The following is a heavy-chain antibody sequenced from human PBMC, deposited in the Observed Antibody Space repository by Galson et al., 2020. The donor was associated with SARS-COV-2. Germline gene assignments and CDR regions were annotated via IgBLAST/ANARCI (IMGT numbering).Heavy chain of an antibody. D-gene: IGHD3-22*01. CDR3: ARAGWYYDSSGLYYYYYMDV. V-gene: IGHV1-69*13. J-gene: IGHJ6*03. CDR1: GGTFSSYA. Sequence: SVKVSCKASGGTFSSYAISWVRQAPGQGLEWMGGIIPIFGTANYAQKFQGRVTITADESTSTAYMELSSLRSEDTAVYYCARAGWYYDSSGLYYYYYMDVWGKGTTVTVSS. CDR2: IIPIFGTA.